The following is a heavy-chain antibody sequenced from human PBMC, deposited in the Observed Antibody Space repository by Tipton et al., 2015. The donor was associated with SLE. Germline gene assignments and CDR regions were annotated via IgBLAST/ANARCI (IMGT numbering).Heavy chain of an antibody. J-gene: IGHJ6*03. V-gene: IGHV4-34*01. CDR3: ARWRGSSWPYYYYYMDV. CDR2: INHSGST. CDR1: GGSFSGYY. Sequence: TLSLTCAVYGGSFSGYYWSWIRQPPGKGLEWIGEINHSGSTNYNPSLKSRVTISVDTSKNQFSLKLSSVTAADTAVYYCARWRGSSWPYYYYYMDVWGKGTTVTVSS. D-gene: IGHD6-13*01.